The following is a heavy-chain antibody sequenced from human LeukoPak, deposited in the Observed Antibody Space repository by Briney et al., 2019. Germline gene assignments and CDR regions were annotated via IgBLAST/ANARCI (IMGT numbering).Heavy chain of an antibody. D-gene: IGHD6-13*01. CDR2: FDPEDGET. V-gene: IGHV1-24*01. Sequence: GASVKVSCKVSGYTLTELSMHWVRQAPGEGLEWMGGFDPEDGETIYAQKFQGRVTMTEDTSTDTAYMELSSLRSEDTAVYYCARDPIAAPWYYYYMDVWGKGTTVTVSS. CDR1: GYTLTELS. J-gene: IGHJ6*03. CDR3: ARDPIAAPWYYYYMDV.